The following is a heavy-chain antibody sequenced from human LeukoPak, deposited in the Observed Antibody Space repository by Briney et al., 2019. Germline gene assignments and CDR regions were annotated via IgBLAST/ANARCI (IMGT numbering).Heavy chain of an antibody. CDR2: INPSGGST. CDR1: GYPFTNYY. V-gene: IGHV1-46*01. D-gene: IGHD1-26*01. Sequence: ASVKVSCKASGYPFTNYYIHWVRQAPGQGLECMGIINPSGGSTSYAQKFQGRVTMTRDMSTSTVYMELSSLRSEDTAVYYCARGGVGATTYVWFDPWGQGTLVTVSS. J-gene: IGHJ5*02. CDR3: ARGGVGATTYVWFDP.